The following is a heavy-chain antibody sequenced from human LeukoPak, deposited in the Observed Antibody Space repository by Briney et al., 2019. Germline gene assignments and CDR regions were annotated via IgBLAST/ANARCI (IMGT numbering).Heavy chain of an antibody. Sequence: QTGRSLRLSCAASGFTFDDHGMHWLRQAPGKGLESVSGISWNSGSIGYADSVKGRFTISRDNAKSTLYLQMNSLITDDMALYYCTRASGYSSGSVDYWGQGTLVTVSS. V-gene: IGHV3-9*03. CDR2: ISWNSGSI. J-gene: IGHJ4*02. CDR3: TRASGYSSGSVDY. D-gene: IGHD5-18*01. CDR1: GFTFDDHG.